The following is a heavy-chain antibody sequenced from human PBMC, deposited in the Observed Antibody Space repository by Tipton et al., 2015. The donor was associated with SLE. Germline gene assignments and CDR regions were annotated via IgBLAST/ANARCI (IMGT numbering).Heavy chain of an antibody. D-gene: IGHD6-6*01. Sequence: SLRLSCAASGFTFDDYTMHWVRQAPGKGLEWVSLISWDGGSTYYADSVKGRFTISRDNSKNSLYLQMNSLRTEDTALYYCAKGSSSSGGQGGFFDYWDQGTLVTVSS. CDR2: ISWDGGST. CDR1: GFTFDDYT. J-gene: IGHJ4*02. CDR3: AKGSSSSGGQGGFFDY. V-gene: IGHV3-43*01.